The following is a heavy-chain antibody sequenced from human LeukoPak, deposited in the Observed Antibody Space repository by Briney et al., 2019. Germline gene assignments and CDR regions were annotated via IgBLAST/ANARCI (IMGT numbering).Heavy chain of an antibody. CDR3: ARGSKQWLVISEAGY. Sequence: GGSLRLSCAASGFTFSSYAMHWVRQAPGKGLEWVAVILYVGSNKYYADSVKGRFTIARDNSKNTLYLQMNSLRAEDTAVYYCARGSKQWLVISEAGYWGQGTLVTVSS. D-gene: IGHD6-19*01. J-gene: IGHJ4*02. CDR2: ILYVGSNK. V-gene: IGHV3-30-3*01. CDR1: GFTFSSYA.